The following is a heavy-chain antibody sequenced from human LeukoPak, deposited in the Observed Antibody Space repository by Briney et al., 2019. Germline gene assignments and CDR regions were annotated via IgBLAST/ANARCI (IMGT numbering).Heavy chain of an antibody. Sequence: GASVKVSCKASGYTFTNYAINWVRQAPGQGLEWMGWINTNTGNPTYAQGFTGRFVFSLDTSVSTAYLQISSLKAEDTAVYYCARDLRIVGVTAGYWGQGTLVTVSS. D-gene: IGHD1-26*01. CDR3: ARDLRIVGVTAGY. CDR1: GYTFTNYA. J-gene: IGHJ4*02. V-gene: IGHV7-4-1*02. CDR2: INTNTGNP.